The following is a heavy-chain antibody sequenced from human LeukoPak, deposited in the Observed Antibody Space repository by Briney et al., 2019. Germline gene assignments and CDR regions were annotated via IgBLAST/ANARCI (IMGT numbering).Heavy chain of an antibody. Sequence: PSETLSLTCTVSGGSISSYYWSWLRQPPGKGLEWIGEINPTGSTNYNPSLKSRVTISADTSKSQFSLELSSVTAADTAVFYCARALSTVTTYFDSWGQGTLVTVSS. CDR3: ARALSTVTTYFDS. CDR2: INPTGST. CDR1: GGSISSYY. V-gene: IGHV4-34*01. J-gene: IGHJ4*02. D-gene: IGHD4-17*01.